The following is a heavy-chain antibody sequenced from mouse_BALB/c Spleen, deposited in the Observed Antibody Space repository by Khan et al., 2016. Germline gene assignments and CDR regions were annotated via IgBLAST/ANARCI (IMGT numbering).Heavy chain of an antibody. J-gene: IGHJ2*01. CDR3: ARWGIRSFDY. CDR1: GYTFSSYW. V-gene: IGHV1-9*01. Sequence: QVQLQQSGAELMKPGASVKISCKATGYTFSSYWIEWVKQRPGHGLEWIGEILPGSGKTNYNEKFKGKATFTADTSSNTAYMQLSSLTSEDSAVYYGARWGIRSFDYWGQGTTLTVSS. CDR2: ILPGSGKT.